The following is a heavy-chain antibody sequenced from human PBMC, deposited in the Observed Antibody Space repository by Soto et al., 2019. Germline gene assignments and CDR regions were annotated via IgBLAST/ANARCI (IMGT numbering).Heavy chain of an antibody. V-gene: IGHV3-30-3*01. CDR1: GFTFSTYT. D-gene: IGHD4-17*01. CDR2: ISFDESSK. J-gene: IGHJ4*02. Sequence: PGGSLRLSCAASGFTFSTYTLHWVRQAPGKGLEWVAVISFDESSKFYADSVKGRFTISRDNSKNTLYLQMNSLRADDTAVYYCARDFSTTAPFDYWGQGTLVTVSS. CDR3: ARDFSTTAPFDY.